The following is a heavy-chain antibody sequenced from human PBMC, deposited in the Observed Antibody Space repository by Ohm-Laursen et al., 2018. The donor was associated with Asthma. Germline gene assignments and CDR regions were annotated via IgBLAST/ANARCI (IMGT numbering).Heavy chain of an antibody. V-gene: IGHV3-23*01. CDR3: AKAILGLLDRAFDI. J-gene: IGHJ3*02. D-gene: IGHD1-1*01. Sequence: SLRLSCSATGFTFSSYAMSWVRQAPGKGLEWVSAISGSGGSTYYADSVKGRFTISRDNSKNTLYLQVNSLRAEDTAVYYCAKAILGLLDRAFDIWGQGTMVTVSS. CDR1: GFTFSSYA. CDR2: ISGSGGST.